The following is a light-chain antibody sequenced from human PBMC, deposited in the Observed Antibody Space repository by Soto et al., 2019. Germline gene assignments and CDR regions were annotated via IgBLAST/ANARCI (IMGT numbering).Light chain of an antibody. CDR3: SSYSTTNIRV. Sequence: QSALTQPASVSGSPGQSVTISCTGASSDVGAYEHVSWYQQHPGRAPKLILYDVNNRPSGVSNHFSGSKSGNTASLVISGLQANDAADYYCSSYSTTNIRVFGAGNKVTVL. CDR1: SSDVGAYEH. CDR2: DVN. V-gene: IGLV2-14*03. J-gene: IGLJ1*01.